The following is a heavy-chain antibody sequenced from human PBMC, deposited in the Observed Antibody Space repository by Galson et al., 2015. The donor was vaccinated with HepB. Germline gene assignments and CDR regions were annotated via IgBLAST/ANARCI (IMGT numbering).Heavy chain of an antibody. CDR1: GYTFTSYA. V-gene: IGHV1-3*01. J-gene: IGHJ6*02. CDR3: ATPWFGEIGDYYGMDV. D-gene: IGHD3-10*01. Sequence: SVKVSCKASGYTFTSYAMHWVRQAPGQRLEWMGWINAGNGNTKYSQKFQGRVTITRDTSASTAYMELSSLRSEDTAVYYCATPWFGEIGDYYGMDVWGQGTTVTVSS. CDR2: INAGNGNT.